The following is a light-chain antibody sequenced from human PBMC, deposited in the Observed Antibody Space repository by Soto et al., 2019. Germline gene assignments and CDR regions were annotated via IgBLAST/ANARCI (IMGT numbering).Light chain of an antibody. CDR2: DVS. CDR1: SSDVGGYNY. CDR3: SSYSSGSTPSVV. Sequence: QSALTQPASVSGSPGQSITISCTGTSSDVGGYNYVSWYQQHPGKAPKLMMYDVSNRPSGVSNRFSCSKSGNTATLTISGPDAEDEADDDCSSYSSGSTPSVVFGGGTKLTVL. J-gene: IGLJ2*01. V-gene: IGLV2-14*01.